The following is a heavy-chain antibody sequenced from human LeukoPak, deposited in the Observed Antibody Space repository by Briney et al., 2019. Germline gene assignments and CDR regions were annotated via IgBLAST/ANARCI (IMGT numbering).Heavy chain of an antibody. D-gene: IGHD6-19*01. CDR3: ARHGWLGVGGWY. V-gene: IGHV4-59*04. Sequence: SETLSLTCTVSGGSISSSYWSWIRQPPGKGLEWIGHIYYSGSTYYNPSLKSRVTISVDTSKNQFSLELRSVTAADTAVYSCARHGWLGVGGWYWGQGTLVTVSS. CDR1: GGSISSSY. CDR2: IYYSGST. J-gene: IGHJ4*02.